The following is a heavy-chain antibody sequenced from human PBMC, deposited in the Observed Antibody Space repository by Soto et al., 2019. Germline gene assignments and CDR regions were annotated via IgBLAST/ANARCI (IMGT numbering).Heavy chain of an antibody. V-gene: IGHV3-23*01. CDR2: ISGSGGST. Sequence: PGWSLRLSCAASGFTFSSYAMSWVRQAPGKGLEWVSAISGSGGSTYYADSVKGRFTISRDNSKNTLYLQMNSLRAEDTAVYYCAGAKVANFHHWGQGTLVTVSS. CDR3: AGAKVANFHH. CDR1: GFTFSSYA. D-gene: IGHD2-15*01. J-gene: IGHJ4*02.